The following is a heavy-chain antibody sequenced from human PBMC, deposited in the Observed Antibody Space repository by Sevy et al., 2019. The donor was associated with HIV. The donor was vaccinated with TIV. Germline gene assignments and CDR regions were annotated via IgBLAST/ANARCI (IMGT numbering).Heavy chain of an antibody. J-gene: IGHJ5*02. V-gene: IGHV3-48*01. D-gene: IGHD2-2*01. CDR1: GFTFSSYS. CDR3: ARDSSYCSSTSCYRRYNWFDP. Sequence: GGSLRLSCAASGFTFSSYSMNWVRQAPGKGLEWVSYISSSSSTIYYADSVKGRFTISRDNAKNSLYLQMNSLRAEDTAVYYCARDSSYCSSTSCYRRYNWFDPWGQRTLVTVSS. CDR2: ISSSSSTI.